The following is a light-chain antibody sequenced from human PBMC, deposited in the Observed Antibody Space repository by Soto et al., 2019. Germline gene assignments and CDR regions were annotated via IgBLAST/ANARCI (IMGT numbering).Light chain of an antibody. CDR3: QVYGSSSKT. J-gene: IGKJ1*01. V-gene: IGKV3-20*01. Sequence: EIVLTQSPDTLSLSPGERATLSCSASQTVTSGYLAWYQQKTGQAPRLLMYGVSTVATGIPDRFSGSGSGTDFTLTISRLEAEDFGVYFCQVYGSSSKTFGQGTRVEFK. CDR1: QTVTSGY. CDR2: GVS.